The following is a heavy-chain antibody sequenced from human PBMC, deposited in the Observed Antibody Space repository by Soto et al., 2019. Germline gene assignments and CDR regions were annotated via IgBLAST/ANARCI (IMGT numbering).Heavy chain of an antibody. CDR3: ARRYCSGGSCYSGFDY. CDR1: GGSISSYF. CDR2: IYYSGST. J-gene: IGHJ4*02. D-gene: IGHD2-15*01. Sequence: QVQLQESGPGLVKPSETLSLTCTVSGGSISSYFWSWIRQPPGKGLEWIGYIYYSGSTNYSPSLKRRVTMSVDTSETQFSLKLSSVTAADTALYYCARRYCSGGSCYSGFDYWGQGTLVTVSS. V-gene: IGHV4-59*01.